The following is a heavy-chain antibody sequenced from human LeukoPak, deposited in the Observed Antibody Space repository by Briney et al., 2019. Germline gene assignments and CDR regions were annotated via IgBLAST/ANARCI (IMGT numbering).Heavy chain of an antibody. Sequence: ASVKVSCKASGYTFTGYYMHWVRQAPGQGLEWMGWINPNSGDTNYAQKFQGWVTMTGDTSISTAYMELSRLRSDDTAVYYCARMKSYDSSGYYEGGWFDPWGQGTLVTVSS. D-gene: IGHD3-22*01. CDR3: ARMKSYDSSGYYEGGWFDP. V-gene: IGHV1-2*04. CDR2: INPNSGDT. J-gene: IGHJ5*02. CDR1: GYTFTGYY.